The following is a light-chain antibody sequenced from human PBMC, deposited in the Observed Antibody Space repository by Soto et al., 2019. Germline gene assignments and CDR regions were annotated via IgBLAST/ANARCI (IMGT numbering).Light chain of an antibody. Sequence: DIQMTQSPSTLSPSVGARVTITCQASRGISSYLAWYQQKPGKPPKLLVYSASTLQRGVPSRFSGSGSGPDFTLTISSLQPEDFATYYCQQLNSYPQTFGQGTRLETK. CDR2: SAS. J-gene: IGKJ5*01. V-gene: IGKV1-9*01. CDR3: QQLNSYPQT. CDR1: RGISSY.